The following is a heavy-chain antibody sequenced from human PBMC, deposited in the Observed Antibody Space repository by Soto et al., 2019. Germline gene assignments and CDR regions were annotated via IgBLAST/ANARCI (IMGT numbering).Heavy chain of an antibody. CDR2: VGGSGDST. CDR3: AKSPLGYCSGGSCYPPHYFDY. J-gene: IGHJ4*02. D-gene: IGHD2-15*01. V-gene: IGHV3-23*01. Sequence: GGSLRLSCAASGFTFSNYAMSWVRHAPGKGLEWVSGVGGSGDSTYYADSVKGRFTISRDNSKDTLYLQMNSLRAEDTAVYYCAKSPLGYCSGGSCYPPHYFDYWGQGTLVTVSS. CDR1: GFTFSNYA.